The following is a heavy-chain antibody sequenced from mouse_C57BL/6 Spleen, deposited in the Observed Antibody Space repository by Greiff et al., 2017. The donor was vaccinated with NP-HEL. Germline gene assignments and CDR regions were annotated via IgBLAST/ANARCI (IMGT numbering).Heavy chain of an antibody. V-gene: IGHV1-26*01. CDR2: INPNNGGT. CDR3: ARWLRREYFDC. Sequence: EVQLQQSGPELVKPGASVKISCKASGYTFTDYYMNWVKQSHGKSLEWIGDINPNNGGTSYNQKFKGKATLTVDKSSSTAYMELRSLTSEDSAVYYCARWLRREYFDCWGKGTTLTVSS. J-gene: IGHJ2*01. CDR1: GYTFTDYY. D-gene: IGHD2-2*01.